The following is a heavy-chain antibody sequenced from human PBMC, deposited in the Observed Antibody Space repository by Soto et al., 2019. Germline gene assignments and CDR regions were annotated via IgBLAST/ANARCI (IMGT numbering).Heavy chain of an antibody. CDR3: ARVSYDSSGYYYFDY. D-gene: IGHD3-22*01. Sequence: ASVKVSCKASGYTFTNYVISWVRQAPGQGLEWMGWISAYNGNTNYAQKLQGRVTMTTDTSTSTAYMELRSLRSDDTAVYYCARVSYDSSGYYYFDYWGQGTLVTVSS. V-gene: IGHV1-18*04. CDR1: GYTFTNYV. J-gene: IGHJ4*02. CDR2: ISAYNGNT.